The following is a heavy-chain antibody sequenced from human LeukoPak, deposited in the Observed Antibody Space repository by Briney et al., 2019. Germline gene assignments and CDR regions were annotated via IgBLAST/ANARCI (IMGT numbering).Heavy chain of an antibody. Sequence: SETLSLTCTVSGGSISSSSYYWGWIRQPPGKGLEWIGSIYYSGSTYYNPSLKSRVTISVDTSKNQFSLKLSSVTAADTAVYYCARPQYCSSTSCYTAFDIWGQGTMVTVSS. CDR2: IYYSGST. CDR1: GGSISSSSYY. J-gene: IGHJ3*02. CDR3: ARPQYCSSTSCYTAFDI. V-gene: IGHV4-39*01. D-gene: IGHD2-2*02.